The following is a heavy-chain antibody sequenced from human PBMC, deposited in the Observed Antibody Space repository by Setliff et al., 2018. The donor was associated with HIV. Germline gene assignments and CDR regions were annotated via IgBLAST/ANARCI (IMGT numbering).Heavy chain of an antibody. CDR1: GGSISNYY. Sequence: PSGTLSLTCTVSGGSISNYYWGWIRRPPGKGLVWIGYGYYSGIPHSDPSLKSRVSISVDASKNQFSLRLNSVTVADTAVYFCARSSRGSLRDLDYWGPGTLVTVS. D-gene: IGHD2-21*02. V-gene: IGHV4-59*08. CDR2: GYYSGIP. CDR3: ARSSRGSLRDLDY. J-gene: IGHJ4*02.